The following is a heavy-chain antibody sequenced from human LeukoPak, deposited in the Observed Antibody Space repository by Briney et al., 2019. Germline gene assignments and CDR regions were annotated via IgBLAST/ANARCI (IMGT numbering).Heavy chain of an antibody. J-gene: IGHJ5*02. CDR3: ARVEGGS. V-gene: IGHV3-48*04. Sequence: TGGSLRLSCVDSGFTFSSYSMNWVRQAPGKGLEWVSYISTNSSIIYYADSVRGRFTISRDNAKNSLFLQMNSLRVEDTAMYYCARVEGGSWGQGTPVTVSS. D-gene: IGHD3-16*01. CDR1: GFTFSSYS. CDR2: ISTNSSII.